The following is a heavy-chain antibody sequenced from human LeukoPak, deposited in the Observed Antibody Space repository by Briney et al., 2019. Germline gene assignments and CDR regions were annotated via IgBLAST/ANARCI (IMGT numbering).Heavy chain of an antibody. CDR3: VRHTTYRGNSGFEY. V-gene: IGHV4-59*08. D-gene: IGHD4-23*01. CDR2: IYYTGTT. CDR1: GGSISSFY. Sequence: SETLSLTCTVSGGSISSFYWSWIRQPPGNGLEWIGFIYYTGTTNYNPSLRSRVTISVDTTKSQFSLRLSSVTAADTAVYYCVRHTTYRGNSGFEYWGQGTLVTVSS. J-gene: IGHJ4*02.